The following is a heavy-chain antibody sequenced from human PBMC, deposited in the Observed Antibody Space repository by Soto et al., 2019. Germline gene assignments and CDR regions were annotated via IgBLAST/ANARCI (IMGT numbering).Heavy chain of an antibody. CDR1: GGSVSSGSYY. Sequence: TLSLTCTVSGGSVSSGSYYWSWIRQPPGKGLEWIGYIYYSGSTNYNPSLKSRVTISVDTSKNQFSLKLSSVTAADTAVYYCARKGYSYGYGMDVWGQGTTVTVSS. D-gene: IGHD5-18*01. CDR2: IYYSGST. J-gene: IGHJ6*02. CDR3: ARKGYSYGYGMDV. V-gene: IGHV4-61*01.